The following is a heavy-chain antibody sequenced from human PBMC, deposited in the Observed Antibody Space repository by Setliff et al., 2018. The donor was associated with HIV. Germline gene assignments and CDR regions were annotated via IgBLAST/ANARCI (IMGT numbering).Heavy chain of an antibody. CDR3: ARAPPGIQNDAFDV. V-gene: IGHV4-61*09. CDR1: GGSISSGSYY. Sequence: PSQTLSLTCSVSGGSISSGSYYWTWIRQPAGKGPEWIGHIYTNGYTNYNPSLKSRVTISVGTSKNQFSLRLTSVTAADTAVYYCARAPPGIQNDAFDVWGQGTMVTVSS. CDR2: IYTNGYT. J-gene: IGHJ3*01.